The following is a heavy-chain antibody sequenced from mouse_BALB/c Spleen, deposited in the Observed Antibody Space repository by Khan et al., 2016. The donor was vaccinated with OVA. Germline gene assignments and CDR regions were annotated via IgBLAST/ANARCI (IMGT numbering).Heavy chain of an antibody. CDR2: IDPTTGYT. J-gene: IGHJ3*01. D-gene: IGHD2-1*01. CDR1: GYTFTTYW. CDR3: ARRGLDGIFAY. V-gene: IGHV1-7*01. Sequence: QVQLKQSGAELAKPGASMKMSCKASGYTFTTYWMHWVKQRPGQGLEWIGYIDPTTGYTEYNQNFKDRATLTTDKSSSTAYMQLSSLTSEDSAVYCCARRGLDGIFAYWGQGTLVTVSA.